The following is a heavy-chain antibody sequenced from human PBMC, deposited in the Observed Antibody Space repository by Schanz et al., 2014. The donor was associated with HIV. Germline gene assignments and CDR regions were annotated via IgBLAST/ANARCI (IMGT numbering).Heavy chain of an antibody. D-gene: IGHD3-10*01. CDR2: IVPMLGKT. J-gene: IGHJ5*02. V-gene: IGHV1-69*01. Sequence: QVQLVQSGAEVKMPGSSVKVSCKPSGGTLTNYAISWVRQAPGQGLEWMGGIVPMLGKTRYAQKFQGRVTITADESMSTAYMELSSRRSEDTAVYYCSRAFYSDSGSFYSVDPWGQGTLVTVSS. CDR3: SRAFYSDSGSFYSVDP. CDR1: GGTLTNYA.